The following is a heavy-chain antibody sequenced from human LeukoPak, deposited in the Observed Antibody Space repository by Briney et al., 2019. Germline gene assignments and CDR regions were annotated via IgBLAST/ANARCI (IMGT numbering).Heavy chain of an antibody. Sequence: SETLSLTCTVSGGSISSGSYYWSWIRQPAGKGLEWIGRIYTSGSTNYNPSLKSRVTISVDTSKNQFSLKLSSVTAADTAVYYCARGQQLGGVVDYWGQGTLVTVSS. J-gene: IGHJ4*02. V-gene: IGHV4-61*02. CDR1: GGSISSGSYY. D-gene: IGHD6-13*01. CDR2: IYTSGST. CDR3: ARGQQLGGVVDY.